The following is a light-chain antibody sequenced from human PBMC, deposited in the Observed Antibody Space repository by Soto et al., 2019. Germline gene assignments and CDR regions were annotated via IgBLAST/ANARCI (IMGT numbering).Light chain of an antibody. V-gene: IGKV3-11*01. Sequence: EIVLTQSPATLSLSPGERATLSCRASQSVRNELGWYQQKPGQAPRLLIFDTSNRATGIPARFSGSGSGTDFTLSISSLEPEDFAVYYCQQRLSWPITFGQVTRLEI. CDR3: QQRLSWPIT. CDR1: QSVRNE. J-gene: IGKJ5*01. CDR2: DTS.